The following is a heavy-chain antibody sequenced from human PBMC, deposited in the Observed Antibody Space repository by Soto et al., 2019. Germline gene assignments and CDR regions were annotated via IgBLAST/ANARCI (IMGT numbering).Heavy chain of an antibody. CDR1: GYSISSGYY. V-gene: IGHV4-38-2*01. CDR3: ARALSARKPWFDP. D-gene: IGHD3-10*01. J-gene: IGHJ5*02. Sequence: PSETLSLTCAVSGYSISSGYYWGWIRQPPGKGLEWIGSIYHSGSTYYNPSLKSRVTISADTSKNQFSLKLSSGTAADTAVYYCARALSARKPWFDPWGQGTLVTVSS. CDR2: IYHSGST.